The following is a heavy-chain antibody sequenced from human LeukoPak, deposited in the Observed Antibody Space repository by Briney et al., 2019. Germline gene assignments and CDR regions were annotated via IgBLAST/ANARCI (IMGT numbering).Heavy chain of an antibody. J-gene: IGHJ3*02. V-gene: IGHV4-61*01. CDR1: GGSVSSGSYY. CDR3: ARVGCSGGSCYSRKAFDI. CDR2: IYYSGST. D-gene: IGHD2-15*01. Sequence: SETLSLTCTVSGGSVSSGSYYWSWIRQPPGKGLEWIGYIYYSGSTNYNPSLKSRVTISVDTSKNQFSLKLSSVTAADTAVYYCARVGCSGGSCYSRKAFDIWGQGTMVTVSS.